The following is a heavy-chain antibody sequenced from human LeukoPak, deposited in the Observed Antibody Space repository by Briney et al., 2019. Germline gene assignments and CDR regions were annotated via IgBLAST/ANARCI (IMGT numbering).Heavy chain of an antibody. Sequence: GGSLRLSCAASGFIFSTYGMHWVRQAPGKGLEWVAYIRPDESDKYYGASVKGRFTISRDNSKNTLYLQMNSLRAEDTAVYYCGKPDSASVYWGQGSLVTVS. J-gene: IGHJ4*02. CDR1: GFIFSTYG. CDR2: IRPDESDK. V-gene: IGHV3-30*02. CDR3: GKPDSASVY. D-gene: IGHD1-26*01.